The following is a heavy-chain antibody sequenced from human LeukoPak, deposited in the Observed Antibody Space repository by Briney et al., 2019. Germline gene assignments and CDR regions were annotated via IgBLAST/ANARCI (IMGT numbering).Heavy chain of an antibody. CDR1: GDSISSSSYY. CDR3: ARRRYYDSTGYLD. D-gene: IGHD3-22*01. CDR2: IYYRGST. V-gene: IGHV4-39*01. Sequence: SETLSLTCTVSGDSISSSSYYWGWIRQPPGKGLEWIGDIYYRGSTYYNPSLKSRVSISIDTSNNQFSLTLNSVTAADTALYFCARRRYYDSTGYLDWGQGTLVTVSS. J-gene: IGHJ1*01.